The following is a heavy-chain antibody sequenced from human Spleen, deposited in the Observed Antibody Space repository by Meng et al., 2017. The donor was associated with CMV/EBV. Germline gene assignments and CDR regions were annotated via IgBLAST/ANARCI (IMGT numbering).Heavy chain of an antibody. CDR1: GGSISSGGYY. J-gene: IGHJ4*02. CDR3: ASSSSSWYYFDY. CDR2: IYYSGST. Sequence: SETLSLTCTVSGGSISSGGYYWSWIRQHPGKGLEWIGYIYYSGSTYYNPSLKSRVTISVDTSKNPFSLKLSSVTAADTAVYYCASSSSSWYYFDYWGQGTLVTVSS. V-gene: IGHV4-31*03. D-gene: IGHD6-13*01.